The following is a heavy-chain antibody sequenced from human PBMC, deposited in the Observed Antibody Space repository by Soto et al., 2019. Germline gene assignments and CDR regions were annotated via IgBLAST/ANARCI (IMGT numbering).Heavy chain of an antibody. D-gene: IGHD6-19*01. V-gene: IGHV4-30-4*01. CDR1: GDTVNNGDYF. J-gene: IGHJ5*02. Sequence: PSETLSLTCTVSGDTVNNGDYFWCWIRQSPGKGLEWLGYIYFTGSTYYSPSLKSRLHISMDKSKNHFSLEMTSVTVADTAVYFCARGAVVHVVSTFKRELDPWGPGLLVTVSS. CDR3: ARGAVVHVVSTFKRELDP. CDR2: IYFTGST.